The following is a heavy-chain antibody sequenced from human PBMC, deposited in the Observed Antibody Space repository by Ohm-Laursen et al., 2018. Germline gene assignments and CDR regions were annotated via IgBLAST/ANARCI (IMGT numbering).Heavy chain of an antibody. CDR3: VLYSSFSVS. Sequence: SQTLSLTCTVSGGSISSYYWSWIRQPAGKGLEWIGRIYTSGSTNYNPSPESRVTISVDPSKNQFSLKLNSLTAADMALYYCVLYSSFSVSWGQGTLVTVSS. J-gene: IGHJ5*02. D-gene: IGHD6-6*01. CDR2: IYTSGST. V-gene: IGHV4-4*07. CDR1: GGSISSYY.